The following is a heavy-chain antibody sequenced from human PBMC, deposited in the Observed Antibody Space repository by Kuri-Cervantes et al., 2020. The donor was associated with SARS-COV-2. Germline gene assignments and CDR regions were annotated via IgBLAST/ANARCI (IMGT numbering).Heavy chain of an antibody. J-gene: IGHJ4*02. D-gene: IGHD1-26*01. CDR3: ARDSYSGSYTRRIDY. CDR1: GGSFSGYY. Sequence: GSLRLSCAVYGGSFSGYYWSWIRQPPGKGLEWIGEINHSGSTNYNPSLKSRVAISVDTSKNQFSLKLSSVTAADTAVYYCARDSYSGSYTRRIDYWGQGTLVTVSS. V-gene: IGHV4-34*01. CDR2: INHSGST.